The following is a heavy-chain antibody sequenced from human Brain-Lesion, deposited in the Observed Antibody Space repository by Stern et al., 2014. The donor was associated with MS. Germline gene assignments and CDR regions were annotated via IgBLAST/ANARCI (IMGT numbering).Heavy chain of an antibody. CDR3: ARGYYGSGRPQKGMDV. V-gene: IGHV1-2*02. CDR1: GYTFTGYY. CDR2: INPNSGGT. D-gene: IGHD3-10*01. J-gene: IGHJ6*02. Sequence: QVQLVQSGAEVKKPGASVKVSCKASGYTFTGYYMYWVRQAPGQGLEWMGWINPNSGGTHYAQKFQCRVTMTRDTSITTAYMELSRLRSDDTAVYYCARGYYGSGRPQKGMDVWGQGTTVTVSS.